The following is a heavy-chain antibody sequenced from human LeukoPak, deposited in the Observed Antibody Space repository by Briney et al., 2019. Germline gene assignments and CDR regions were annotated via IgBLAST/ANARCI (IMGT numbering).Heavy chain of an antibody. V-gene: IGHV3-30*04. Sequence: QAGGSLRLSCAASGFTFSSYAMHWVRQAPGKGLEWVAVISYDGSNKYYADSVKGRFTISRDNSKNTLYLQMNSLRAEDTAVYYCARGVEMATRDAFDIWGQGTMVTVSS. J-gene: IGHJ3*02. CDR1: GFTFSSYA. D-gene: IGHD5-24*01. CDR3: ARGVEMATRDAFDI. CDR2: ISYDGSNK.